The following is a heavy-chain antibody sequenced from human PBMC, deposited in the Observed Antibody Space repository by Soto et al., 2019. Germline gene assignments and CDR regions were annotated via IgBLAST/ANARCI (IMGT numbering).Heavy chain of an antibody. CDR1: GGSFSGYY. D-gene: IGHD4-17*01. V-gene: IGHV4-34*01. Sequence: PSETLSLTCAVSGGSFSGYYWSWIRQPPGKGLEWIGEINHSGSTNYNPSLKSRVSISIDTSKKRFSLRLSSLTAADTAVYYCARYGTTVALYFDDWGQGTQVTVSS. CDR2: INHSGST. CDR3: ARYGTTVALYFDD. J-gene: IGHJ4*02.